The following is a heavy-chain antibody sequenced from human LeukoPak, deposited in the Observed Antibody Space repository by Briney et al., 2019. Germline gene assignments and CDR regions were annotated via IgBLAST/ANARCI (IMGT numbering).Heavy chain of an antibody. CDR1: SDSISTYD. J-gene: IGHJ4*02. Sequence: SETLSLTCSVSSDSISTYDWSWIRQPAGKGLEWLVQIFTSGSATYNSSLKSRLTMSVDKSKNQVSLKLISVTAADTAIYYCARHRPSGWYFFDFWGRGTLVTVSS. D-gene: IGHD6-19*01. CDR2: IFTSGSA. V-gene: IGHV4-4*07. CDR3: ARHRPSGWYFFDF.